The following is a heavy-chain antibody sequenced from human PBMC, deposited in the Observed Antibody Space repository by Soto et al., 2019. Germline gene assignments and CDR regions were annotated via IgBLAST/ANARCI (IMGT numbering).Heavy chain of an antibody. V-gene: IGHV4-39*01. CDR3: VSQRTTVPTQAYFDY. D-gene: IGHD4-17*01. J-gene: IGHJ4*02. Sequence: SETLSLTCTVSGGSVTNSSYYWGWIRQSPGKGLEWIGSVYYRGRSYSKSSVKSRVTIPVDTSKNRFSLSLNSVTASDTAVYFCVSQRTTVPTQAYFDYWGPGALVTVSS. CDR2: VYYRGRS. CDR1: GGSVTNSSYY.